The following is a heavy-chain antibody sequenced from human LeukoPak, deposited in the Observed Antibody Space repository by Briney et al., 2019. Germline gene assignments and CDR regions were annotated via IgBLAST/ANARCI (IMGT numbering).Heavy chain of an antibody. Sequence: GGSLRLSCVASGFTFSSYWMSWVRQAPGKGLEWVANIKQDGSQNYYVDFVKGRFTISRDNAKNSLYLQMNSLRAEDTAVYYCARDYWSDIVVVPVFDYWGQGTLVTVSS. D-gene: IGHD2-2*01. V-gene: IGHV3-7*01. CDR3: ARDYWSDIVVVPVFDY. CDR1: GFTFSSYW. CDR2: IKQDGSQN. J-gene: IGHJ4*02.